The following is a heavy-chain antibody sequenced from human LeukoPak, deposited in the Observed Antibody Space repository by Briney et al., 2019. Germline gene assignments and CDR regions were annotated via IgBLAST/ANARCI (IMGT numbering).Heavy chain of an antibody. D-gene: IGHD2-2*02. CDR2: ISSSSTI. J-gene: IGHJ5*02. V-gene: IGHV3-48*02. CDR3: ARGKHCSSTSCYNGIYWFDP. CDR1: GFTFSSYS. Sequence: PGGSLRLSCAASGFTFSSYSMNWVRQAPGKGLEWVSYISSSSTIYYADSVKGRFTISRDNAKNSLYLQMNSLRDEDTAVYYCARGKHCSSTSCYNGIYWFDPWGQGTLVTVSS.